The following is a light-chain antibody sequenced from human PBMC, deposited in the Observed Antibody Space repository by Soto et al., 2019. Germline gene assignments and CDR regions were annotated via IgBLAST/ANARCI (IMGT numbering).Light chain of an antibody. V-gene: IGKV3-20*01. CDR2: DAS. J-gene: IGKJ3*01. CDR3: QQYGSIPPT. Sequence: EIVLTQSPATLSLSPGERATLSCRASQSVSTYLAWYQQKPGQAPRLLIYDASNRATGIPGRFSGSGSGTDFTLTISRLEPEDSAVYHCQQYGSIPPTFGPGTKVDIK. CDR1: QSVSTY.